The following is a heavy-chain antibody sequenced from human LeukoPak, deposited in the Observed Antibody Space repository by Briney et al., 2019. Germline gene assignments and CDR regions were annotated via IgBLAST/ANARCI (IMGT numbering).Heavy chain of an antibody. Sequence: SETLSLTCAVSGGSILTTNWWSWVRQPPGKGLEWIGEVHLSGASNYNPSLKSRVNMSIDKSKNQLSLELTSVTAADTAIYYCTRESGAFSPFGFWGQGTLVSVSS. V-gene: IGHV4-4*02. CDR2: VHLSGAS. CDR3: TRESGAFSPFGF. CDR1: GGSILTTNW. D-gene: IGHD1-26*01. J-gene: IGHJ4*02.